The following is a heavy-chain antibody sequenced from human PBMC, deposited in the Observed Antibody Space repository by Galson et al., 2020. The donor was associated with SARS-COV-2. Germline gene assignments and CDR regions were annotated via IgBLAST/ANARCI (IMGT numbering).Heavy chain of an antibody. J-gene: IGHJ4*02. D-gene: IGHD6-19*01. CDR3: AKEAGDRYFDY. V-gene: IGHV3-21*01. CDR1: GFTFSPYS. CDR2: ISGSGSYI. Sequence: GGSLRLSCAASGFTFSPYSLNWVQAPGKGLEWISSISGSGSYISYADSVKVRFTISRDNAKNSLFLQMTSLRAEDTGIYYCAKEAGDRYFDYWGQGTLVTVSS.